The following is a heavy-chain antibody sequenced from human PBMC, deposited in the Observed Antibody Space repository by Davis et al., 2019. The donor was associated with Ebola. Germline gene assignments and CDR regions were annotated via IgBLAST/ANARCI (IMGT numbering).Heavy chain of an antibody. Sequence: ASVTVSCKASGYTFTNYGISWVRQAPGQGLEWMGMINPNDGRTIYAQKFQGRVTVTRDTSTTTVYMDLSSLRSEDTALYYCTTPGGQDSGNDVFDIWGQGTMVTVSS. D-gene: IGHD5-12*01. V-gene: IGHV1-46*03. CDR2: INPNDGRT. CDR3: TTPGGQDSGNDVFDI. CDR1: GYTFTNYG. J-gene: IGHJ3*02.